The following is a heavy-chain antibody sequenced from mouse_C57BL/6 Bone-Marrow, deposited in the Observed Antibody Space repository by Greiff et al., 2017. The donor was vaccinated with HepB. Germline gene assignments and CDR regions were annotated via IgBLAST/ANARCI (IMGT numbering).Heavy chain of an antibody. CDR1: GFNIKNTY. CDR2: IDPANGNT. CDR3: ASSDYYGSSYWYFDV. Sequence: VQLQQSGAELVRPGASVKLSCTASGFNIKNTYMHWVKQRPEQGLEWIGRIDPANGNTKYAPKFQGKATITADTSSNTAYLQLSSLTSEDTAIYYCASSDYYGSSYWYFDVWGTGTTVTVSS. J-gene: IGHJ1*03. V-gene: IGHV14-3*01. D-gene: IGHD1-1*01.